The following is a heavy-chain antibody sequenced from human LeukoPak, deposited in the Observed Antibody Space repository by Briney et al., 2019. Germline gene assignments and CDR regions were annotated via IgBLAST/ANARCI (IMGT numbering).Heavy chain of an antibody. CDR2: INHSGST. J-gene: IGHJ4*02. CDR3: ARGLEAAAGTSTIDY. V-gene: IGHV4-34*01. Sequence: KPSETLSLTCAVYGGSFSGYYWSWIRQPPGKGLEWIGEINHSGSTNYNPSLKSRVTISVDTSKNQFSLKLSSVTAADTAVYYCARGLEAAAGTSTIDYWGQGTLVTVSS. D-gene: IGHD6-13*01. CDR1: GGSFSGYY.